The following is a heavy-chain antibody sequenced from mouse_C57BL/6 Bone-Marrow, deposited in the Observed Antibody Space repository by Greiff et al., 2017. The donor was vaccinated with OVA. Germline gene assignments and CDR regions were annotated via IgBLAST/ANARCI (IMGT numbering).Heavy chain of an antibody. V-gene: IGHV1-81*01. D-gene: IGHD4-1*01. CDR2: IYPRSGNT. J-gene: IGHJ2*01. CDR1: GYTFTSYG. Sequence: VQLQQSGAELARPGASVKLSCKASGYTFTSYGISWVKQSTGQGLEWIGEIYPRSGNTSYNEKFKGKATLTADKSSSTAYMELRSLTSEDSAVYFCARSWEYYCDYWGQGTTLTVSS. CDR3: ARSWEYYCDY.